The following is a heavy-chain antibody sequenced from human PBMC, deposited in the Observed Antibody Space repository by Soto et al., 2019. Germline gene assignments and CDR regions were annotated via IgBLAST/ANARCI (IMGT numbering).Heavy chain of an antibody. Sequence: EVQLVESGGGLVQPGGSLRLSCAASGFTFSDHYMDWVRQAPGKGLEWVGRSKNKADSYTTEYAASVKGRFTISRDGSKNSLFLQMSSLKTEDTAVYYCTVWGSGNGFGAAGGQEILVTVSP. CDR3: TVWGSGNGFGAA. CDR1: GFTFSDHY. J-gene: IGHJ4*02. V-gene: IGHV3-72*01. CDR2: SKNKADSYTT. D-gene: IGHD3-10*01.